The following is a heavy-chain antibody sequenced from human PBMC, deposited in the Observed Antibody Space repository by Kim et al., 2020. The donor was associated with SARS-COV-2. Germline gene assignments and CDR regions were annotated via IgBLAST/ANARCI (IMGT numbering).Heavy chain of an antibody. Sequence: GGSLRLSCAASGFTFSSYEMNWVRQAPGKGLEWVSYISSSGSTIYYADSVKGRFTISRDNAKNSPYLQMNSLRAEDTAVYYCERDSRQGAPSRYYYDSSGSIGGSNAFDIWGQGTMVTVSS. V-gene: IGHV3-48*03. CDR3: ERDSRQGAPSRYYYDSSGSIGGSNAFDI. CDR1: GFTFSSYE. J-gene: IGHJ3*02. D-gene: IGHD3-22*01. CDR2: ISSSGSTI.